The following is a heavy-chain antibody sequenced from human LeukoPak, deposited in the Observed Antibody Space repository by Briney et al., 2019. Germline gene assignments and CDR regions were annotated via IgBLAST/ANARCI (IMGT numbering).Heavy chain of an antibody. D-gene: IGHD1/OR15-1a*01. CDR2: ISSSTTTI. Sequence: GGSLRLSCAASGFTFSDYFMSWVRQAPGKGLEWVAYISSSTTTIHYAESVRGRFTISRDNAEDSLYLHMNSLRAEDTAVYYCTRERNNDFDAFDLWGQGTLVTVSS. CDR1: GFTFSDYF. V-gene: IGHV3-11*01. CDR3: TRERNNDFDAFDL. J-gene: IGHJ3*01.